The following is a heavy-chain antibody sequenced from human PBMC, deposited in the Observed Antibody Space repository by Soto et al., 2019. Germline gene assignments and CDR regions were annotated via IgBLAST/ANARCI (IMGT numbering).Heavy chain of an antibody. CDR1: GASISTGGYS. CDR2: IYESGRT. J-gene: IGHJ5*02. CDR3: ARGDRYSGSFSDYFDP. Sequence: SETLSLTCIVSGASISTGGYSWSWIRQPPGKGPEWIGYIYESGRTYYKPSLKSRASISMDKSRNQFSVRLTSVTAADTAVYFCARGDRYSGSFSDYFDPWGQGTLVTVS. D-gene: IGHD1-26*01. V-gene: IGHV4-30-2*01.